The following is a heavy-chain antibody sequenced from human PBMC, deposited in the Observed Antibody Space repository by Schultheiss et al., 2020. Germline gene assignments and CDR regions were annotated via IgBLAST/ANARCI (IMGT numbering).Heavy chain of an antibody. CDR1: GFTFSSYW. Sequence: GGSLRLSCAASGFTFSSYWMSWVRQAPGKGLEWVSSISSSSSYIYYADSVKGRFTISRDNAKNSLYLQMNSLRAEDTAVYYCARDLGGVGATPSDWFDPWGQGTLVTVSS. CDR2: ISSSSSYI. V-gene: IGHV3-21*01. CDR3: ARDLGGVGATPSDWFDP. J-gene: IGHJ5*02. D-gene: IGHD1-26*01.